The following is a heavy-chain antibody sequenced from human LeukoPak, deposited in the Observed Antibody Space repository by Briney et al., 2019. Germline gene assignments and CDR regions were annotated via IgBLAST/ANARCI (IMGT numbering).Heavy chain of an antibody. CDR3: AREVYYYDSSGYYDY. J-gene: IGHJ4*02. D-gene: IGHD3-22*01. Sequence: SETLSLTCAVYGGSFSGYYWSWIRQPPGKGLERIGEINHSGSTNYNPSLKSRVTISVDTSKNQFSLKLSSVTAADTAVYYCAREVYYYDSSGYYDYWGQGTLVTVSS. CDR1: GGSFSGYY. CDR2: INHSGST. V-gene: IGHV4-34*01.